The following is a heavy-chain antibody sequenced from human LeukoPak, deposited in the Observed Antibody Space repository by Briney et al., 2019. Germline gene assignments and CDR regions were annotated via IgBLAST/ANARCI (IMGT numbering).Heavy chain of an antibody. Sequence: SETLSLTCTVSGGSISSSRYYWGWLRQPPGKGLEWMGRIDKSGSTSYNPSLKSRVTISVDTSKNQFSLKLRPVTAADTAVYDCATHSYRSGSYDYNLDVWGQGTTVTISS. D-gene: IGHD6-19*01. J-gene: IGHJ6*01. CDR2: IDKSGST. CDR3: ATHSYRSGSYDYNLDV. V-gene: IGHV4-39*01. CDR1: GGSISSSRYY.